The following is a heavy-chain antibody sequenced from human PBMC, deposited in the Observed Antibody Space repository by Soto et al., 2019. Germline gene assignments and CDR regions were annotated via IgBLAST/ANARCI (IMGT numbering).Heavy chain of an antibody. Sequence: GGSLRLSCAASGFTFSSYGMHWVRQAPGKGLEWVAVIWYDGSNKYYADSVKGRFTISRDNSKNTLYLQMNGLRAEDTAVYYCARDLKIFYYYGMDVWGQGTTVTVSS. CDR1: GFTFSSYG. V-gene: IGHV3-33*01. CDR2: IWYDGSNK. CDR3: ARDLKIFYYYGMDV. J-gene: IGHJ6*02. D-gene: IGHD3-3*01.